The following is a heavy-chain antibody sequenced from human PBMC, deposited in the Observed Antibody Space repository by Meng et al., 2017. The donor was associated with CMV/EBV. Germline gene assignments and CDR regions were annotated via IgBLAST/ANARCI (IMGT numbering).Heavy chain of an antibody. CDR3: ARDHGIAAAGGLY. Sequence: ASVKVSSKASGYTFTGYYMHWVRQAPGQGLEWMGWINPNSGGTNYAQKFQGRVTMTRDTSISTAYMELSRLRSDDTAVYYCARDHGIAAAGGLYWGQGTLVTVSS. CDR1: GYTFTGYY. D-gene: IGHD6-13*01. V-gene: IGHV1-2*02. CDR2: INPNSGGT. J-gene: IGHJ4*02.